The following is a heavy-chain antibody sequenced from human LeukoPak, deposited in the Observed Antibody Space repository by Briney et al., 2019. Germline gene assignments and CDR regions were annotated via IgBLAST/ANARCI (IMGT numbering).Heavy chain of an antibody. Sequence: ASVKVSCKASGYTFTSYDINWVRQATGQGLEWMGWMNPNNGNTGYAQKFQGRVTMTRNTSISTAYMELSSLRSEDTAVYYCARGRFLEWLGAFDIWDQGTMVTVSS. J-gene: IGHJ3*02. D-gene: IGHD3-3*01. CDR1: GYTFTSYD. CDR3: ARGRFLEWLGAFDI. V-gene: IGHV1-8*01. CDR2: MNPNNGNT.